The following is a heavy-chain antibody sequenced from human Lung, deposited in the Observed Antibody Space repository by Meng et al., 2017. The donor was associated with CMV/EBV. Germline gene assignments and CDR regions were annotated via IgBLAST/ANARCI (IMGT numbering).Heavy chain of an antibody. CDR1: GYSISSGYY. D-gene: IGHD4-11*01. J-gene: IGHJ5*02. CDR2: IYHSGST. Sequence: SXTLSLXCTVSGYSISSGYYWGWIRQPPGKGLEWIGSIYHSGSTYYNPSLKSRVTISVDTSKNQFSLKVSSVTAADTAVYHCARSSSTVFWFDPWGQGTLVTVSS. CDR3: ARSSSTVFWFDP. V-gene: IGHV4-38-2*02.